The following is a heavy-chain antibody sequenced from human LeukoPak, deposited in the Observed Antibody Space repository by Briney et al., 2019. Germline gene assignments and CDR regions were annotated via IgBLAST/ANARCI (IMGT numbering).Heavy chain of an antibody. D-gene: IGHD3-10*01. CDR2: IYYTGTT. CDR3: ARGLLLWFGESFLHWFDP. J-gene: IGHJ5*02. Sequence: SETLSLTCTVSGGSISSSSYHWGWIRQPPGKGLEWIGSIYYTGTTYYNPSLKSRVSIFVDTSKYQFSLRLSSVTAADTAVYYCARGLLLWFGESFLHWFDPWGQGTLVTVSS. V-gene: IGHV4-39*07. CDR1: GGSISSSSYH.